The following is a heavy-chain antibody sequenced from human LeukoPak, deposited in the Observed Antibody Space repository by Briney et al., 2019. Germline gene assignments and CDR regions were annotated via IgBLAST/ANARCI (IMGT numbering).Heavy chain of an antibody. CDR2: IWYDGSNK. CDR1: GFTFSSYG. J-gene: IGHJ5*02. V-gene: IGHV3-33*01. D-gene: IGHD2-15*01. CDR3: ARAYTDCSGGSCYYNWFDP. Sequence: GGSLRLSCAASGFTFSSYGMHWVRQAPGKGLEWVAVIWYDGSNKYYADSVKGRFTISRDNAKNSLYLQMNSLRAEDTAVYYCARAYTDCSGGSCYYNWFDPWGQGTLVTVSS.